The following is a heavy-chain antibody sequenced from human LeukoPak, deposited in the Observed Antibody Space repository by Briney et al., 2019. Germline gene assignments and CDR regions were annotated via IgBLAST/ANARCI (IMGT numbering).Heavy chain of an antibody. CDR2: IKPSGTDT. Sequence: ASVKVSCKTSGYSFTSYNLHWVRQAPGQRLEWMGIIKPSGTDTNYAQKFQGRVIMTTDTSTSTAYMELRSLRSDDTAVYYCARASGLDIDYWGQGTLVTVSS. CDR3: ARASGLDIDY. CDR1: GYSFTSYN. V-gene: IGHV1-46*01. J-gene: IGHJ4*02.